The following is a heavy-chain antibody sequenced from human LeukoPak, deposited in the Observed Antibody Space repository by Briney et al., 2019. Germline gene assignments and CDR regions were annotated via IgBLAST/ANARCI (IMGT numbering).Heavy chain of an antibody. CDR1: GFTFSSNS. D-gene: IGHD1-26*01. V-gene: IGHV3-21*01. Sequence: PGGSLRFSCAASGFTFSSNSMNRVRQAPGKGLEWVSSISSSSRNIYYADSVKGRFTISRDNANNSLYLQMNSLRAEDTAVYYCARDPGIVGATKSIDYWGQGTLVTVSS. J-gene: IGHJ4*02. CDR2: ISSSSRNI. CDR3: ARDPGIVGATKSIDY.